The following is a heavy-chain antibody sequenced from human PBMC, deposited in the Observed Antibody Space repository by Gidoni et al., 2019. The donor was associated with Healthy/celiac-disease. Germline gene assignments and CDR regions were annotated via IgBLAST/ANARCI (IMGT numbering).Heavy chain of an antibody. V-gene: IGHV3-15*01. CDR3: TTDIYYDFWSGYEGRGDMDV. D-gene: IGHD3-3*01. CDR1: GFTFSNAW. CDR2: IKSKTDGGTT. J-gene: IGHJ6*03. Sequence: EVQLVASGGGLVKPGGSLRLSCAASGFTFSNAWMSCVRQAPGKGLEWVGRIKSKTDGGTTDYAAPVKGRFTISRDDSKNTLYLQMNSLKTEDTAVYYCTTDIYYDFWSGYEGRGDMDVWGKGTTVTVSS.